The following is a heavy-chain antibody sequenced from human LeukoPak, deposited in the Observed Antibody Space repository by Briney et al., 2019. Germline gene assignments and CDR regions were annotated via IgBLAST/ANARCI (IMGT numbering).Heavy chain of an antibody. D-gene: IGHD3/OR15-3a*01. V-gene: IGHV4-39*01. J-gene: IGHJ4*02. Sequence: SETLSLTCTVSGVSISSSNSYWGWIRQPPGKGLEWIGSIYYSGNTYYNASLKSQVSISVDTSKNQFSLRLTSVTAADTAVYYCARQTGSGLFILPGGQGTLVTVSS. CDR1: GVSISSSNSY. CDR3: ARQTGSGLFILP. CDR2: IYYSGNT.